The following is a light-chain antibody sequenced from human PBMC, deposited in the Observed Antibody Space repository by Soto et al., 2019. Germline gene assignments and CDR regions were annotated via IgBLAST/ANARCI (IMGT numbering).Light chain of an antibody. V-gene: IGLV2-14*01. Sequence: QSVLTQPASVSGSPGQSITISCVGTSSDIGDYNYVSWYQQHPGKVPKVIIYDVSNRPSGVSYRFSGTKSGNTASLTFSGLQAEDEADYYCCSYTRSGTLIFGTGTKVTVL. CDR1: SSDIGDYNY. J-gene: IGLJ1*01. CDR2: DVS. CDR3: CSYTRSGTLI.